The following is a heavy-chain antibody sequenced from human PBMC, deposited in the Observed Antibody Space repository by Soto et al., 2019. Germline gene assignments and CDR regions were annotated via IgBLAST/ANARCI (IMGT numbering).Heavy chain of an antibody. CDR1: GFTFNRYW. J-gene: IGHJ6*02. D-gene: IGHD3-3*01. Sequence: EAQLLESGGGLVQPGGSLRLSCAASGFTFNRYWMHWVRQVPGEGLVWVSRIKSDGSSASYADSVRGRFTISRDNAKNKVYLQLNSLRVEDTAIYYCAGDPGYFEYWSGFKTPMAGLDVWGQGTSVTVSS. V-gene: IGHV3-74*01. CDR2: IKSDGSSA. CDR3: AGDPGYFEYWSGFKTPMAGLDV.